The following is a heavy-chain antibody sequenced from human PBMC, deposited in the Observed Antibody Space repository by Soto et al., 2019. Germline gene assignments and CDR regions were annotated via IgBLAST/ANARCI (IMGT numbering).Heavy chain of an antibody. CDR2: INPKSGGT. J-gene: IGHJ6*02. CDR1: GYSFTDYH. D-gene: IGHD2-8*01. Sequence: ASVKVSCKASGYSFTDYHIHWVRQAPGQGLEWLGRINPKSGGTSTAQKFQGWVTMTRDRSISTVYMELTRLRSDDTAVYFCARGHSTDCSNGVCSFFYNPEMDVWGQGPTVTVCS. CDR3: ARGHSTDCSNGVCSFFYNPEMDV. V-gene: IGHV1-2*04.